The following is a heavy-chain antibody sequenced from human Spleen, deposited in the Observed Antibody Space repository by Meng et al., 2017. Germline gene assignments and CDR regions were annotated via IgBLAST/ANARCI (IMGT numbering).Heavy chain of an antibody. D-gene: IGHD3-10*01. Sequence: GSLRLSCTVSGGSINSYYWTWVRQPPGKGLEWIGFIYYTGSTNYNPSLNSRVTISMDTSKNQFSLKLSSVTAADTAVYYCARGDYYGWFDPWGQGTLVTVSS. V-gene: IGHV4-59*01. J-gene: IGHJ5*02. CDR1: GGSINSYY. CDR2: IYYTGST. CDR3: ARGDYYGWFDP.